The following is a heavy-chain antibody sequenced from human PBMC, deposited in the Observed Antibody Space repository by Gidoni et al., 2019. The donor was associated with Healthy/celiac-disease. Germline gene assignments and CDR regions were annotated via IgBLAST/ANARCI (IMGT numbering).Heavy chain of an antibody. J-gene: IGHJ3*02. Sequence: EVQLLESGGGLVQPGGSLRLSCAASGFTFSSYAMSWVRQAPGKGLEWVSAISGSGGSTYYADSVKGRFTISRDNSKNTLYLQMNSLRAEDTAVYYCAKDCVEVGSSWYWPKDAGRDAFDIWGQGTMVTVSS. CDR1: GFTFSSYA. CDR2: ISGSGGST. V-gene: IGHV3-23*01. D-gene: IGHD6-13*01. CDR3: AKDCVEVGSSWYWPKDAGRDAFDI.